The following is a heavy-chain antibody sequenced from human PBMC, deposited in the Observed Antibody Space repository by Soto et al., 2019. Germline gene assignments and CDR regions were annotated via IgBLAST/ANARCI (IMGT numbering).Heavy chain of an antibody. CDR1: GGTFSSYA. CDR2: IIPIFGTA. CDR3: ARVVIYCGGDCYSRFWGWFDP. V-gene: IGHV1-69*01. Sequence: QVQLVQSGAEVKKPGSSVKVSCKASGGTFSSYAISWVRQAPGQGLEWMGGIIPIFGTANYAQKFQGRVTITADESTSTAYMELSSLRSEDTAVYYCARVVIYCGGDCYSRFWGWFDPWGQGTLVTVSS. D-gene: IGHD2-21*02. J-gene: IGHJ5*02.